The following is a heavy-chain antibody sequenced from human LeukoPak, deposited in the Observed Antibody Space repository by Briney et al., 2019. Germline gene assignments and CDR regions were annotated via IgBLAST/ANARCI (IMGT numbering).Heavy chain of an antibody. J-gene: IGHJ5*01. CDR3: ARRSISWFDS. CDR2: IYYTGST. V-gene: IGHV4-59*08. CDR1: GGSISSYY. Sequence: SETLSLTCTVSGGSISSYYWSWIRQPPGKGLEWIGYIYYTGSTNYSPSLESRVTISVDTSKNHFSLKLSSLTAADTAVYYCARRSISWFDSWGRGTLVTVSS.